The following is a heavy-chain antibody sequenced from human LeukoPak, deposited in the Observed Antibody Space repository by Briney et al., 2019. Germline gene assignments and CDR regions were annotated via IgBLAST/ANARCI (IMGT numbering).Heavy chain of an antibody. CDR1: GFTFSIYA. CDR3: ARGQYYYDSSGYYRY. CDR2: ISYDGSNK. J-gene: IGHJ4*02. V-gene: IGHV3-30-3*01. D-gene: IGHD3-22*01. Sequence: GGSLRLSCAASGFTFSIYAMHWVRQAPGKGLEWVAVISYDGSNKYYADSVKGRFTISRDNSKNTLYLQMNSLRAEDTAVYYCARGQYYYDSSGYYRYWGQGTLVTVSS.